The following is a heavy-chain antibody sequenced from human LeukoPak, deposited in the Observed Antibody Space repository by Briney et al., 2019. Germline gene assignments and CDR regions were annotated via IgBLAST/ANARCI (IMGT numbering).Heavy chain of an antibody. CDR1: GFTFSTYG. J-gene: IGHJ5*02. Sequence: GGSLRLSCAASGFTFSTYGMSWVRQAPGKGLEWVAAVSSTGSGTYYPDSLKGRFIISRDNSQNTVFLQMSCLRPEDTAFYFCAKDGPLLWFGPTDAWGQGILVTVSS. V-gene: IGHV3-23*01. CDR2: VSSTGSGT. D-gene: IGHD3-10*01. CDR3: AKDGPLLWFGPTDA.